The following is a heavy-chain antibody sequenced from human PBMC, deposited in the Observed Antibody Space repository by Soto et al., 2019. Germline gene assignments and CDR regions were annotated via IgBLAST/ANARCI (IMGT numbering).Heavy chain of an antibody. CDR3: ARQTTYSSSWYDY. Sequence: PSETLSLTCSVSCGTMSKYYCAWIRQPAGKGLEWIGRIYTSGTTDYNPSLKSRVTMSVDTSKNQFSLKLSSVTAADTALYYCARQTTYSSSWYDYWGHGTLVTVSS. D-gene: IGHD2-2*01. V-gene: IGHV4-4*07. CDR1: CGTMSKYY. J-gene: IGHJ5*01. CDR2: IYTSGTT.